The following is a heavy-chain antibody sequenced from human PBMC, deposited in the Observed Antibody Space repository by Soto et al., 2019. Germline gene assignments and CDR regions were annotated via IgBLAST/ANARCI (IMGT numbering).Heavy chain of an antibody. V-gene: IGHV4-38-2*01. CDR1: GYSISSGYY. CDR2: IYHGGST. J-gene: IGHJ5*02. CDR3: ARVGPCVQDYYDSSPYTCEKSFDP. Sequence: PSETLSRTCAVSGYSISSGYYCGWLRHPPWKVLEWIGSIYHGGSTYYNPSLKSRVTLSIDMTNNHVSLILNSVTAADTAVYYWARVGPCVQDYYDSSPYTCEKSFDPWGEGTLVTVSS. D-gene: IGHD3-22*01.